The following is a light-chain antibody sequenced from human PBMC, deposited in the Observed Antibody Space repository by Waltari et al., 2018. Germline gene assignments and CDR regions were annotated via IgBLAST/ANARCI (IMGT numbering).Light chain of an antibody. V-gene: IGKV3-20*01. CDR3: QQYGSSPGT. J-gene: IGKJ1*01. Sequence: EIVLTQSPGTLSLSPGERATLSCRASQSVSSNNLAWYQHKPGQAPRLLIYGASSRPTGIPDSFSGSGSGTDFTLTISRLGPGDFAMYYCQQYGSSPGTFGQGTKVEIK. CDR2: GAS. CDR1: QSVSSNN.